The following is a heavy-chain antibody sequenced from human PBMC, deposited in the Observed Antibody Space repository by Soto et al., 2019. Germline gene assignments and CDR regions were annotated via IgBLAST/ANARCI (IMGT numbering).Heavy chain of an antibody. CDR1: GGSISSYY. Sequence: SETLCLTCTVSGGSISSYYWSWIRQPPGKGLEWIGYIYYSGSTNYNPSLKSRVTISVDTSKNQFSLKLSSVTAADTAVYYCARVSIVGATNSAFDIWGQGTMVTVSS. D-gene: IGHD1-26*01. CDR3: ARVSIVGATNSAFDI. J-gene: IGHJ3*02. V-gene: IGHV4-59*01. CDR2: IYYSGST.